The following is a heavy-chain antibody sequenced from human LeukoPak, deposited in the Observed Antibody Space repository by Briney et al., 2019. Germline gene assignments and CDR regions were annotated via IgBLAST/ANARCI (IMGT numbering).Heavy chain of an antibody. D-gene: IGHD4-17*01. CDR1: GGSISSSSYY. Sequence: PSETLSLTRTVSGGSISSSSYYWGWIRQPPGKGLEWIGSIYYSGSTYYNPSLKSRVTISVDTSKNQFSLKLSSVTAADTAVYYCARLDGTTVTTGAATQYYYYGMDVWGQGTTVTVSS. V-gene: IGHV4-39*01. CDR2: IYYSGST. CDR3: ARLDGTTVTTGAATQYYYYGMDV. J-gene: IGHJ6*02.